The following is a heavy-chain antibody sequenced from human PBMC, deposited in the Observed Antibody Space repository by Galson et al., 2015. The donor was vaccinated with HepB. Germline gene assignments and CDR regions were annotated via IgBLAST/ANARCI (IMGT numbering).Heavy chain of an antibody. CDR1: GFTFSSYV. D-gene: IGHD5-24*01. V-gene: IGHV3-23*01. Sequence: SLRLSCATSGFTFSSYVMSWVRQTPGKGLEWVSSISGGGGITLYADSVEGRFTISRDNSQNTLYLQMNSLRAEDTAFYYCAKDTWPEMAWGYDPWGQGTLVTVSS. CDR2: ISGGGGIT. CDR3: AKDTWPEMAWGYDP. J-gene: IGHJ5*02.